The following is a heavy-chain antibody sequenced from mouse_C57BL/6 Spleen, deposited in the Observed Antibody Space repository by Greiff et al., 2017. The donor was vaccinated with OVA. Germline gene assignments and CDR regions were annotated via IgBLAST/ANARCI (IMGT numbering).Heavy chain of an antibody. Sequence: EVKLVESGPELVKPGASVKIPCKASGYTFTDYNMDWVKQSHGKSLEWIGDINPNNGGTIYNQKFKGKATLTVDKSSSTAYMELRSLTSEDTAVYYCAREGAGTGAMDYWGQGTSVTVSS. J-gene: IGHJ4*01. CDR1: GYTFTDYN. CDR3: AREGAGTGAMDY. V-gene: IGHV1-18*01. D-gene: IGHD4-1*01. CDR2: INPNNGGT.